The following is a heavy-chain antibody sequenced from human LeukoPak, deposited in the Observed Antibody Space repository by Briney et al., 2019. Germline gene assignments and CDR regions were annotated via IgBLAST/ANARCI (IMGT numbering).Heavy chain of an antibody. CDR2: IRYDGSNK. CDR1: GFTFSNYG. V-gene: IGHV3-30*02. Sequence: GGSLRLSCAASGFTFSNYGMHWVRQAPGKGLEWVAFIRYDGSNKYYADSVKGRFTISRDNSKNTLYLQMNSLRAEDTAVYYCVCDSSGYYYGDYWGQGTLVTVSS. J-gene: IGHJ4*02. D-gene: IGHD3-22*01. CDR3: VCDSSGYYYGDY.